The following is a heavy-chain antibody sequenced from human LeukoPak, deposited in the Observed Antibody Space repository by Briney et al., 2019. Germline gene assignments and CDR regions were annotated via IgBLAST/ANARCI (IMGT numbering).Heavy chain of an antibody. CDR2: MNPNSGNT. V-gene: IGHV1-8*01. J-gene: IGHJ3*02. CDR1: GYTFTSYD. CDR3: ASIYSSGWYGDAFDI. D-gene: IGHD6-19*01. Sequence: ASVKVSCKASGYTFTSYDINWVRQATGQGLEWMGWMNPNSGNTGYAQKFQGRVTMTRNTSISTAYMELSSLRSEDTAVYYCASIYSSGWYGDAFDIWSQGTMVTVSS.